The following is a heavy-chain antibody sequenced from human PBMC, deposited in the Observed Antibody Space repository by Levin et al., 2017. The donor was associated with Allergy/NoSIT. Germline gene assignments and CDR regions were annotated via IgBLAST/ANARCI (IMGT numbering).Heavy chain of an antibody. V-gene: IGHV4-31*03. CDR2: ISSSGTT. CDR1: GASISSDGSY. D-gene: IGHD2-15*01. J-gene: IGHJ5*02. CDR3: AREWKKLGYCRGVACYSIWLDP. Sequence: PSETLSLTCTVSGASISSDGSYWSWGRQRPGKGLEWIGHISSSGTTSYNPSLKGRVTISGDTSNNRFSLKLSSVIAADTAVYYCAREWKKLGYCRGVACYSIWLDPWGQGTLVTVSS.